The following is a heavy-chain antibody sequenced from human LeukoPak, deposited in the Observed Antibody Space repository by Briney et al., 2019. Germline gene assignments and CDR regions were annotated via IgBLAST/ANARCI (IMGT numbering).Heavy chain of an antibody. CDR1: GDSVSTDSAG. CDR3: TRGWLQSGFDY. Sequence: SQTLSLTCAISGDSVSTDSAGWNWIRQSLSRGLEWLGRTYYSSKWYNDYAVSVKSRITINPDTSKNQFSLQLNSVTPEDTAVYYCTRGWLQSGFDYWGQGTLVTVSS. V-gene: IGHV6-1*01. CDR2: TYYSSKWYN. J-gene: IGHJ4*02. D-gene: IGHD5-24*01.